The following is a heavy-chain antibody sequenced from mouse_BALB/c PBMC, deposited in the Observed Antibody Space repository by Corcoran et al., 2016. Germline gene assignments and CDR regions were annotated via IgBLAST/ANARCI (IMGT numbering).Heavy chain of an antibody. Sequence: EVQLQQSGPELLKPGASMKISCKASGYPFTGYTMNWVKQNHGKNFEWIGLIDPYNGGTKYNQKFKGKATLTVDKSSSTAYMEFLSLTSEDSAVYFCARGELTGFAFWGQGTLVTVSA. D-gene: IGHD1-1*01. CDR1: GYPFTGYT. J-gene: IGHJ3*01. V-gene: IGHV1-18*01. CDR3: ARGELTGFAF. CDR2: IDPYNGGT.